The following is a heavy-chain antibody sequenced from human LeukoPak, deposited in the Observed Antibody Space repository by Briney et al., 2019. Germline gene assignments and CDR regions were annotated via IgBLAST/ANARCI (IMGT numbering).Heavy chain of an antibody. Sequence: ASVKVSCKASGYTFTSYAVHCVRQAPGQRLEWMGWINAGNGNTKYSQKFQGRVTITRDTSASTAYMELSSLRSEDTAVYYCARESWGGYSSGWYGYWGQGTLVTVSS. V-gene: IGHV1-3*01. CDR2: INAGNGNT. D-gene: IGHD6-19*01. CDR3: ARESWGGYSSGWYGY. J-gene: IGHJ4*02. CDR1: GYTFTSYA.